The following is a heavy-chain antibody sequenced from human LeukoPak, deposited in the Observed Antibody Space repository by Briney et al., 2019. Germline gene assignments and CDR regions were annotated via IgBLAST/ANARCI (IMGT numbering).Heavy chain of an antibody. CDR3: ARYYYGSGNYYYYMDV. Sequence: PSETLSLTCSVSGASISSGSNYWGWIRQPPGKTLEWIGSIYYSGSTYYNPSPKSRVTISVDTSKNQFSLKLSSVTAADTAVYYCARYYYGSGNYYYYMDVWGKGTTVTVSS. J-gene: IGHJ6*03. CDR2: IYYSGST. V-gene: IGHV4-39*07. CDR1: GASISSGSNY. D-gene: IGHD3-10*01.